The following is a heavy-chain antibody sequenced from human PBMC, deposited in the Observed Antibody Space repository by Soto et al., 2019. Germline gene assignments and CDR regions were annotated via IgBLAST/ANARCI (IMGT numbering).Heavy chain of an antibody. V-gene: IGHV3-9*01. CDR2: INWDSGSI. CDR3: AKDDNSSSSGMDY. J-gene: IGHJ4*02. D-gene: IGHD6-6*01. CDR1: GFTFDDYA. Sequence: EVQLVESGGGLVQPGRSLRLTCAASGFTFDDYAMHWVRQAPGKGLEWGSSINWDSGSIGYADSVKGRFTISRDNAKNSMYLQMNSLRAEDTALYYCAKDDNSSSSGMDYWGQGTLVTVNS.